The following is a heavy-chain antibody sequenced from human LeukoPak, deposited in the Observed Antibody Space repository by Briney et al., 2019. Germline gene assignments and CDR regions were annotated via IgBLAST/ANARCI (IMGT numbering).Heavy chain of an antibody. CDR3: ARPLQVGFSSSLRY. J-gene: IGHJ4*02. CDR1: GYRFNSYW. Sequence: GEALNIYCKGPGYRFNSYWIGWVRQIPGKGLEWMGTNHPGDSDTRYSPPLQGQVTISIDKSISTAYLQWSSLRASDSAMYYCARPLQVGFSSSLRYWGQGTLVTVSS. V-gene: IGHV5-51*01. CDR2: NHPGDSDT. D-gene: IGHD6-13*01.